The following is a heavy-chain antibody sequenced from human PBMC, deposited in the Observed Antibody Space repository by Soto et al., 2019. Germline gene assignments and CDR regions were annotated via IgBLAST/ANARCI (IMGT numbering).Heavy chain of an antibody. CDR2: ISAYNGNT. Sequence: QVQLVQSGAEVKKPGASVKVSCKASGYTFTSYGISWVRQAPGQGLEWMGWISAYNGNTNDAQKLQGRVTMTTDPSTSTDYMELRSLRSDDTAVYYCARDQVIAARPACKYDAFDIWGQGTIVTVSS. D-gene: IGHD6-6*01. CDR1: GYTFTSYG. V-gene: IGHV1-18*01. J-gene: IGHJ3*02. CDR3: ARDQVIAARPACKYDAFDI.